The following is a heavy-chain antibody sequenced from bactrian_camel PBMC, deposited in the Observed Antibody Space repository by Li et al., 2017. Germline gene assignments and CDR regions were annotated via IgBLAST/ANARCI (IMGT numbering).Heavy chain of an antibody. V-gene: IGHV3S6*01. CDR3: ARSMTSDCASLRSGYFRN. Sequence: HVQLVESGGGSVQAGGSLRISCTASGVTDRRHCMGWFRQAPGKGLEWVSGISSDGRNTYYRDSVKGRFTISKDNAKNTLYLQMNSLKPEDSAMYYCARSMTSDCASLRSGYFRNWGQGTQVTVS. CDR2: ISSDGRNT. CDR1: GVTDRRHC. J-gene: IGHJ4*01. D-gene: IGHD1*01.